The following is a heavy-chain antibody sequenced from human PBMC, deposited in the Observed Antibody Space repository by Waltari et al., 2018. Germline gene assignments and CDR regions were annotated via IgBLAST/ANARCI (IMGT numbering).Heavy chain of an antibody. CDR3: AREIRGTGYFPDAFDI. J-gene: IGHJ3*02. Sequence: EVQLVESGGGSVQPGGSLRLSWAASEFPFSRYSMNWVRQAPGQGLEWVAYISNSRTTIYYADSVKGRFTISRDNDQNSLYLQMNSLRAEDTAVYYCAREIRGTGYFPDAFDIWGQGTMVTVSS. CDR2: ISNSRTTI. CDR1: EFPFSRYS. D-gene: IGHD3-9*01. V-gene: IGHV3-48*01.